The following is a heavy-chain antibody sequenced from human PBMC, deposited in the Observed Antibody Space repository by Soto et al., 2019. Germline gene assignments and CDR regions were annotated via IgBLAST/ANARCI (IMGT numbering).Heavy chain of an antibody. V-gene: IGHV6-1*01. Sequence: SQPLSLPCAISGDSVSDNSAAWNWIRQSPSRGLEWLGRTYYRSKWYNDYAVSVKSRITVTPDTSKNQFSLHLNSVTPEDTAVYYCARDVSYYVSSDSYLDDWGKGALVTVYS. CDR3: ARDVSYYVSSDSYLDD. CDR2: TYYRSKWYN. J-gene: IGHJ4*02. D-gene: IGHD3-16*01. CDR1: GDSVSDNSAA.